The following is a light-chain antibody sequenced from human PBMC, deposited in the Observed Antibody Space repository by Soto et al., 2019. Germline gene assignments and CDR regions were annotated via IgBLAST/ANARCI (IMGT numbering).Light chain of an antibody. Sequence: EIVLTQSPLSLPVTPGEPASISCRSSQNLLHSNGYHYLNWYLQKPVQSPQLLIYLGSNRASVVPVRFSGSGSWTDFTLTINSVESEDVGLYFFAQGLATSFTFDEGNKVEIK. CDR3: AQGLATSFT. V-gene: IGKV2-28*01. J-gene: IGKJ4*01. CDR2: LGS. CDR1: QNLLHSNGYHY.